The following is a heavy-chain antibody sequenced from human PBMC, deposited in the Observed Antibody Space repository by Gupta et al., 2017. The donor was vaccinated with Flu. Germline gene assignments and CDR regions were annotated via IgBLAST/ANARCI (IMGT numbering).Heavy chain of an antibody. CDR2: MNPNSGNT. D-gene: IGHD1-26*01. Sequence: QVQLVQSGAEVKKPGASVKVSCKASGYTFTSYGINWVRQATGQGLEWMGWMNPNSGNTGYEQKVQGRVTMTRSISITTAYMEVNDLTSEDTAGYYCARGDHYSGSTVDWGQGTRVTVSS. J-gene: IGHJ4*02. CDR3: ARGDHYSGSTVD. V-gene: IGHV1-8*01. CDR1: GYTFTSYG.